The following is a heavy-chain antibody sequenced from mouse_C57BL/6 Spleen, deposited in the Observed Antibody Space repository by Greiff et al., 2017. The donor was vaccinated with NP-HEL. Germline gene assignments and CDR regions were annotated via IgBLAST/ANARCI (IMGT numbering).Heavy chain of an antibody. CDR1: GYTFTDYY. Sequence: EVQLQQSGPELVKPGASVKISCKASGYTFTDYYMNWVKQSHGKSLEWIGDINPNNGGTSYNQKFKGKATLTVDKSSSTAYMELRSLTSEDSAVYYCAREGGYYYGSSYGYFDYWGQGTTLTVSS. D-gene: IGHD1-1*01. CDR2: INPNNGGT. V-gene: IGHV1-26*01. CDR3: AREGGYYYGSSYGYFDY. J-gene: IGHJ2*01.